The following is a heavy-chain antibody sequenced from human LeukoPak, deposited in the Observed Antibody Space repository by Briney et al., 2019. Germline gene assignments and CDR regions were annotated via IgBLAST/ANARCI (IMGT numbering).Heavy chain of an antibody. CDR3: ARTRPSGSYQGYFDC. J-gene: IGHJ4*02. V-gene: IGHV1-69*06. Sequence: SVKVSCKASGGTFSSYAISWVRQAPGQGLEWMGGIIPIFGTANYAQEFQGRVTITADKSTSTAYMELSSLRSEDTAVYYCARTRPSGSYQGYFDCWGQGTLVTVSS. D-gene: IGHD1-26*01. CDR2: IIPIFGTA. CDR1: GGTFSSYA.